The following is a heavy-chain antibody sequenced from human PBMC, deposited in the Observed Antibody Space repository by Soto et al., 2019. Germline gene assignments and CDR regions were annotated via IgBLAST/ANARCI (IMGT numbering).Heavy chain of an antibody. CDR2: VNPSGGTT. CDR3: ARHSSYYGVGYMDV. V-gene: IGHV1-46*03. D-gene: IGHD4-17*01. J-gene: IGHJ6*04. CDR1: GDTFTSYY. Sequence: QVQVVQSGAEVKKPGASVKVSCKASGDTFTSYYMHWVRQAPGQGLEWMGTVNPSGGTTSYAQKFQGRVTMTRDTSTSTGYMELSNLRSGDTAVYYCARHSSYYGVGYMDVWGKGTTVTVSS.